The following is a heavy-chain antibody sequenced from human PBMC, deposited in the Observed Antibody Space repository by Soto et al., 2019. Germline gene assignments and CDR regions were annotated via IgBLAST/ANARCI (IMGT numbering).Heavy chain of an antibody. CDR2: ISAYNGNT. V-gene: IGHV1-18*01. CDR3: ARDDNRIYSSSWYPTDY. Sequence: ASVKVSCKASGYTFTSYGISWVRQAPGQGIEWMGWISAYNGNTNYAQKLQGRVTMTTDTSTSTAYMELRSLRSDDTAVYYCARDDNRIYSSSWYPTDYWGQGTLVTVSS. CDR1: GYTFTSYG. J-gene: IGHJ4*02. D-gene: IGHD6-13*01.